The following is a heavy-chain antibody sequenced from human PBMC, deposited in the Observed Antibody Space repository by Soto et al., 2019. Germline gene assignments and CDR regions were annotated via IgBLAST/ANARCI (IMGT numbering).Heavy chain of an antibody. Sequence: QVQLVQSGAEVKKPGSSVKVSCKASGGTFSSYAISWVRQAPGQGLEWMGGIIPIFGTANYEQKFQGRVTIPAGASTSTAYMELSSLSSEDPAIYYCVRVTVRFLEWLGSEGWGQGTLVTVSS. CDR2: IIPIFGTA. J-gene: IGHJ4*02. V-gene: IGHV1-69*12. D-gene: IGHD3-3*01. CDR3: VRVTVRFLEWLGSEG. CDR1: GGTFSSYA.